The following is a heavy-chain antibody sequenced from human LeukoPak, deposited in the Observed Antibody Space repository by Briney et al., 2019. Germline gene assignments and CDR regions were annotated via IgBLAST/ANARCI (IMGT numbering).Heavy chain of an antibody. Sequence: PSQTLSLTCTVSGGSISSGGYYWSWIRQHPGKGLEWIGYIYYSGSTYYNPSLKSRVTISVDTSKNQFSLKLSSVTAADTAVYYCARGSPAAILDGGVDYYYYMDVWAKGPRSPSP. D-gene: IGHD2-2*01. CDR3: ARGSPAAILDGGVDYYYYMDV. CDR2: IYYSGST. J-gene: IGHJ6*03. V-gene: IGHV4-31*03. CDR1: GGSISSGGYY.